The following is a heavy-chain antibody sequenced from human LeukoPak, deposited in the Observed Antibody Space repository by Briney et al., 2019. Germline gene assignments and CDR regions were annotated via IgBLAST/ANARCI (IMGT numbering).Heavy chain of an antibody. CDR1: GGSISSYY. Sequence: SETLSLTCTVSGGSISSYYWTWIRQPPGKGLEWIGYIYYTGSTNYNPSLKSRVKMSVDTSKNQFSLMLSSVTAAGTSVYYVARFLNPTAMFALDFWGQGRMVTVSS. CDR3: ARFLNPTAMFALDF. D-gene: IGHD2-2*01. J-gene: IGHJ3*01. V-gene: IGHV4-59*01. CDR2: IYYTGST.